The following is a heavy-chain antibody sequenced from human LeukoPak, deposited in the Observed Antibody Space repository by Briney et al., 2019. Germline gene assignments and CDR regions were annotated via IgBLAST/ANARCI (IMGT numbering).Heavy chain of an antibody. J-gene: IGHJ4*02. CDR1: GYTFTGYY. Sequence: ASVKVSCKASGYTFTGYYMHWVRQAPGQGLEWMGWINPNSGGTNYAQKFQGRVTMTRDTSISTAYMELSRLRSDDTAVYYCARDWYSSSWHVGPFDYWGQGTLVTVSS. CDR2: INPNSGGT. CDR3: ARDWYSSSWHVGPFDY. D-gene: IGHD6-13*01. V-gene: IGHV1-2*02.